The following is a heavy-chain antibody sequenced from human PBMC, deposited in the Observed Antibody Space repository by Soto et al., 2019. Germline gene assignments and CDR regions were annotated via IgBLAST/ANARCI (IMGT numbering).Heavy chain of an antibody. Sequence: ASVKVSCKTSGYTFSNYGITWVRQAPGQPLEWLGWISLYSDGTNYAQKFQGRVSMTTDTSTTTAFMELRGLRSDDTAVYYCARVVPGAEAWFGPWGQGTLVTVSS. CDR3: ARVVPGAEAWFGP. CDR2: ISLYSDGT. D-gene: IGHD2-2*01. CDR1: GYTFSNYG. J-gene: IGHJ5*02. V-gene: IGHV1-18*01.